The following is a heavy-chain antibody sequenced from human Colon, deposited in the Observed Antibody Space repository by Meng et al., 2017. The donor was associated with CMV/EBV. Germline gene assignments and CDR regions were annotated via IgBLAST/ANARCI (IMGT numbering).Heavy chain of an antibody. V-gene: IGHV3-53*01. D-gene: IGHD1-26*01. CDR1: GFTVSSNY. J-gene: IGHJ3*02. Sequence: GESLKISCAASGFTVSSNYMSWVRQDPGKGLEWVSVIYSGGSTYYADSVKGRFTISRDNSKNTLYLQMNSLRAEDTAVYYCARGWELLNDAFDIWGQGTMVTVSS. CDR2: IYSGGST. CDR3: ARGWELLNDAFDI.